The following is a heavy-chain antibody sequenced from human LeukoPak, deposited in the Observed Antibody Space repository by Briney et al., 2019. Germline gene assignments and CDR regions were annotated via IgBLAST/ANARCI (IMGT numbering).Heavy chain of an antibody. CDR2: ISYDGSNK. J-gene: IGHJ3*02. D-gene: IGHD3-3*01. CDR1: GFTFSSYA. CDR3: ARGYDFWSGYYDAFDI. Sequence: PGGSLRLSCAASGFTFSSYAMHWVRQAPGKGLEWVAVISYDGSNKYYADSVKGRFTISRDNSKNTLYLQMNSLRAEDTAVYYCARGYDFWSGYYDAFDIWGQGTMVTVSS. V-gene: IGHV3-30-3*01.